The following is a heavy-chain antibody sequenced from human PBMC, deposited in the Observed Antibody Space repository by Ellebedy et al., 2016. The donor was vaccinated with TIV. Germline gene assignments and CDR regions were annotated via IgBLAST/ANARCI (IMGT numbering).Heavy chain of an antibody. D-gene: IGHD4-17*01. CDR2: TSSTSSRI. CDR1: GFTFSSYS. CDR3: AREGTTVTTYGVDV. Sequence: PSETLSLTCAASGFTFSSYSMNWVRQAPGKGLEWISYTSSTSSRIYYADSVKGRFTVSGDNAKNSLFLQMHSLRAEDTAVYYCAREGTTVTTYGVDVWGQGTTVTVSS. J-gene: IGHJ6*02. V-gene: IGHV3-48*04.